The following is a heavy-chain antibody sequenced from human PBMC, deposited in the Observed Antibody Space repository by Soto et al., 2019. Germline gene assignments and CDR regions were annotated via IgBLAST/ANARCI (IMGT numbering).Heavy chain of an antibody. CDR2: ISAYNGNK. CDR1: GYSFTSYG. Sequence: ASVKVSCKASGYSFTSYGVTWVRQAPGQGLEWMGWISAYNGNKKYAQKLQGRVTMTTDTSTSTAYMELRSLRSDDTAVYYCARDLGQQLVDYWGQGTLVTVSS. D-gene: IGHD6-13*01. J-gene: IGHJ4*02. CDR3: ARDLGQQLVDY. V-gene: IGHV1-18*01.